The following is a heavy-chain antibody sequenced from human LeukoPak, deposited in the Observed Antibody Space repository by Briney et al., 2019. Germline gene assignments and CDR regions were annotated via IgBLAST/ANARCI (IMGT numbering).Heavy chain of an antibody. D-gene: IGHD3-10*01. CDR2: IIPIFGTA. J-gene: IGHJ6*02. V-gene: IGHV1-69*13. CDR1: GGTFSSYA. Sequence: GASVKVSCKASGGTFSSYAISWVRQAPGQGLEWMGGIIPIFGTANYAQKFQGRVTITADESTSTAYMELSSLRSEDTAVYYCASFGAGYGSGSYYYYGMDVWGQGTTVTVSS. CDR3: ASFGAGYGSGSYYYYGMDV.